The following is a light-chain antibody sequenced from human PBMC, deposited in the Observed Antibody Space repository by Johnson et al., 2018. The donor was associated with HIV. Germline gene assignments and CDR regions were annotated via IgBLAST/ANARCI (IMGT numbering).Light chain of an antibody. CDR1: NSNIGNNF. V-gene: IGLV1-51*02. CDR3: GTWDSSQVV. Sequence: QSVLTQPPSVSAAPGQKVTISCSEINSNIGNNFVSWYQQLPRTAPKLLIYENNKRPSGIPDRFSGSKSGTSATLDITGLQTGDEAEYYCGTWDSSQVVFGTGTKVTVL. J-gene: IGLJ1*01. CDR2: ENN.